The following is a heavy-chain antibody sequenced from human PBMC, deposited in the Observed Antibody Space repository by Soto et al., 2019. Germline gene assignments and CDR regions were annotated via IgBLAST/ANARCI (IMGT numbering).Heavy chain of an antibody. Sequence: PGGSLRLSCAASGFTFSSYGMHWVRQAPGKGLEWVAVISYDGSNKYYADSVKGRFTISRDNSKNTLYLQMNSLRAEDTAVYYCAKGQFGGKYQLLSYGMDVWGQGTLVTVYS. CDR2: ISYDGSNK. J-gene: IGHJ6*02. CDR1: GFTFSSYG. V-gene: IGHV3-30*18. CDR3: AKGQFGGKYQLLSYGMDV. D-gene: IGHD2-2*01.